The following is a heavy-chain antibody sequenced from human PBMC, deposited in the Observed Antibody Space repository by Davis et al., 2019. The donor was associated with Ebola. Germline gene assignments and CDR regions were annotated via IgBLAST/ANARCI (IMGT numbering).Heavy chain of an antibody. D-gene: IGHD6-19*01. CDR2: ISGDGGST. J-gene: IGHJ4*02. V-gene: IGHV3-43*02. Sequence: PGGSLRLSCAASGFTFDDYAMHWVRQAPGKGLEWVSLISGDGGSTYYADSVKGRFTISRDNSKNSLYLQMNSLRTEDTALYYCAKGPYSSGWYKPAPIDYWGQGTLVTVSS. CDR3: AKGPYSSGWYKPAPIDY. CDR1: GFTFDDYA.